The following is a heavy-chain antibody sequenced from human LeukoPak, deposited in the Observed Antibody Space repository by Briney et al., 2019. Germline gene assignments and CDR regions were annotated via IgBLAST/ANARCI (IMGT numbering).Heavy chain of an antibody. Sequence: GGSLRLSCAASGFTFSSYGMHWVRQAPGKGLEWVAVISYDGSNKYYADSVKGRFTISRDNSKNTLYLQMNSLRAEDTAVYYCESVSTVAYTRYYYYGMDVWGQGTTVTVSS. D-gene: IGHD4-23*01. CDR1: GFTFSSYG. V-gene: IGHV3-30*03. CDR3: ESVSTVAYTRYYYYGMDV. CDR2: ISYDGSNK. J-gene: IGHJ6*02.